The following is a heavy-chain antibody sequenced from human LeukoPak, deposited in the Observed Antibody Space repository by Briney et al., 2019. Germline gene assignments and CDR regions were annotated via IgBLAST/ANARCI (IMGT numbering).Heavy chain of an antibody. V-gene: IGHV4-4*02. Sequence: SETLSLTCAVSGASISSNNWWWSWVRQPPGKGLEWIGEIYHSGSTNYNPSLKSRVTMSVDKSKNQYSLKLSSVTAADTAVYYCASAEPRGIIWYPYWGQGTLVTVSS. CDR1: GASISSNNW. J-gene: IGHJ4*02. D-gene: IGHD6-13*01. CDR3: ASAEPRGIIWYPY. CDR2: IYHSGST.